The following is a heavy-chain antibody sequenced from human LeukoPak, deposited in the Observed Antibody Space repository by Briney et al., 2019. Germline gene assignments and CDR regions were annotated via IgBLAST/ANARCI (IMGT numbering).Heavy chain of an antibody. V-gene: IGHV3-23*01. D-gene: IGHD3-10*01. CDR3: ARRGYGSGSYYFDY. CDR2: ISSSGGST. Sequence: GGSLRLSCAASGFTFTTYAMSWVRQAPGRGLEWVSAISSSGGSTYYADSVKGRFTISRDNSKNTLYLQINSLRAEDTAIYYCARRGYGSGSYYFDYWGQGTLVTVSS. J-gene: IGHJ4*02. CDR1: GFTFTTYA.